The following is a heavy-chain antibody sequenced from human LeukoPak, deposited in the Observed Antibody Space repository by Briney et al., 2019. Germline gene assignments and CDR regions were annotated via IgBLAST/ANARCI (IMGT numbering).Heavy chain of an antibody. V-gene: IGHV1-8*01. D-gene: IGHD2-2*01. CDR3: ASFYCSSTSCHGAFDI. CDR1: GYTFTSYD. CDR2: MNPNSGNT. J-gene: IGHJ3*02. Sequence: ASVKVSCKASGYTFTSYDINWVRQVTGQGLEWMGWMNPNSGNTGYAQKFQGRVTMTRNTSISTAYMELSSLRSEDTAVYYCASFYCSSTSCHGAFDIWGQGTMVTVSS.